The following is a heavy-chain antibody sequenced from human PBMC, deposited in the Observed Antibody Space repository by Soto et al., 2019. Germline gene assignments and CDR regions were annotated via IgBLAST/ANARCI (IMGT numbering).Heavy chain of an antibody. CDR3: AKDQSSGGYDSGLGGYV. V-gene: IGHV3-23*01. J-gene: IGHJ6*02. CDR1: GFTFSSYA. Sequence: EVQLLESGGGLVQPGGSLRLSCAASGFTFSSYAMSWVRQAPGKGLEWVSAISGSGGSTYYADSVKGRFTISRDNSKNTLYLQMNSLRAEDTAVYYCAKDQSSGGYDSGLGGYVWGQGTTVTVSS. CDR2: ISGSGGST. D-gene: IGHD5-12*01.